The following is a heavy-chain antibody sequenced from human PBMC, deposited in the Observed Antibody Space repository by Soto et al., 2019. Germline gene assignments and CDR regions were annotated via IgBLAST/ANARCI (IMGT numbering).Heavy chain of an antibody. Sequence: GGSLRLSYAASGFTFSSYAMSWVRQAPGKGLEWVSAISGSGGSTYYAESVKGRFTISRDNSKNTLYLQMNSLRAEDTAVYYCAKDFFSMAVNWFDPWGQGTLVTVSS. CDR1: GFTFSSYA. J-gene: IGHJ5*02. D-gene: IGHD2-8*01. V-gene: IGHV3-23*01. CDR2: ISGSGGST. CDR3: AKDFFSMAVNWFDP.